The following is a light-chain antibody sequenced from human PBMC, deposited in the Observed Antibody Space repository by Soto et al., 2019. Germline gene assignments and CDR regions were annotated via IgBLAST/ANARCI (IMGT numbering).Light chain of an antibody. V-gene: IGLV2-14*01. CDR2: EVS. CDR1: SSDVGGYNY. Sequence: QSALTQPASVSGSPGQSITVSCTGTSSDVGGYNYVSWYQQYPGKAPRVMIYEVSNRPSGVSNRFSGSKSGNTASLTISGLQAEDEADYYCSSYTSSSTFNFVFGTGTQLTVL. CDR3: SSYTSSSTFNFV. J-gene: IGLJ1*01.